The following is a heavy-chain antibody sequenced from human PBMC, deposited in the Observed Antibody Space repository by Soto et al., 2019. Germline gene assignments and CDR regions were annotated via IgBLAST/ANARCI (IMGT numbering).Heavy chain of an antibody. D-gene: IGHD1-26*01. CDR1: GYTFTSYG. Sequence: QVQLVQSGAEVKKPGASVKVSCKASGYTFTSYGISWVRQAPGQGLEWMGWISAYNCNTNYAQNLQGRVTMTTDTSTITAYIEVRSLRSDDTPVYYCAREEGGAGRLTKYYYGMDVWGQGTTITVSS. V-gene: IGHV1-18*01. J-gene: IGHJ6*02. CDR2: ISAYNCNT. CDR3: AREEGGAGRLTKYYYGMDV.